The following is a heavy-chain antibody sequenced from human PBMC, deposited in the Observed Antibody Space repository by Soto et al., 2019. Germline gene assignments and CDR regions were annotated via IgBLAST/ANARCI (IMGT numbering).Heavy chain of an antibody. Sequence: EVQLVQSGAEVKKPGESLKISCKGSGYSFTSYWIGWVRQMPGKGLEWMGIIYPGDSDTRYSPSFQGQVTISADKSISTAYLQWSSLKASDTAMYYCARQGRITIFGVVIRSLKYYYYMDVWGKGTTVTVSS. CDR1: GYSFTSYW. CDR2: IYPGDSDT. J-gene: IGHJ6*03. V-gene: IGHV5-51*01. CDR3: ARQGRITIFGVVIRSLKYYYYMDV. D-gene: IGHD3-3*01.